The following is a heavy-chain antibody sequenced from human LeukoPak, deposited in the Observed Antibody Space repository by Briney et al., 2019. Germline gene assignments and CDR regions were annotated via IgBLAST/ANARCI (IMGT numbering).Heavy chain of an antibody. J-gene: IGHJ4*02. V-gene: IGHV3-21*01. CDR2: ISTTSYYK. CDR3: ARDASGSSTGLIDS. Sequence: PGGSLRLSCVASGFTLRSYGMNWVRQAPGKGLEWVSYISTTSYYKYYADSVKGRFTISRDDAKNSPYLQMNSLRAEDTAVYYCARDASGSSTGLIDSWGQGTLVTVSS. CDR1: GFTLRSYG. D-gene: IGHD1-26*01.